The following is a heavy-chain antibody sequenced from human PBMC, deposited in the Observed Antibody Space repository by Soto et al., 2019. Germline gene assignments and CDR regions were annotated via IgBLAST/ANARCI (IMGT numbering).Heavy chain of an antibody. J-gene: IGHJ6*03. Sequence: PGGSLRLSCAASGFTFSSYSMNWVRQAPWNGLEWVSSISSSSRYIYYADSVKGRFTISRDNAKNSLYLQMNSLRAEDTAVYYCARDNELLWFGDWRSQGLESGAPYYYYYYMDVWGKGPTVTVSS. D-gene: IGHD3-10*01. CDR3: ARDNELLWFGDWRSQGLESGAPYYYYYYMDV. CDR1: GFTFSSYS. CDR2: ISSSSRYI. V-gene: IGHV3-21*01.